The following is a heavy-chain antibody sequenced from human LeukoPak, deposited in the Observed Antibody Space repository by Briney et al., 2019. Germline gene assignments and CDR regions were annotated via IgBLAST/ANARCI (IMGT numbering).Heavy chain of an antibody. CDR3: AKTLPVRGGAFDI. CDR1: GFTFSSYG. V-gene: IGHV3-30*18. D-gene: IGHD4-23*01. Sequence: GRSLRLSCAASGFTFSSYGMLWVRQAPGKGLEWVAVISYDGSNKYYADSVKGRFTISRDNSKNTLYLQMNSLRAEDTAVYYCAKTLPVRGGAFDIWGQGTMVTVSS. J-gene: IGHJ3*02. CDR2: ISYDGSNK.